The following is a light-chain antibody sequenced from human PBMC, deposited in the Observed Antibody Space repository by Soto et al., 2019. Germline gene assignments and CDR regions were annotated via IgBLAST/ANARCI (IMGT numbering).Light chain of an antibody. V-gene: IGLV2-14*03. CDR2: EVS. Sequence: QSVLTQPASVSGSPGQSITISCTGTKSDVGNYNFVSWYQQHPGKAPKLMIYEVSNRPSGVSNRFSGSKSGNTASLTISGLQTEDEADYYCSSHTTSSTVLFGGGTKSPS. CDR3: SSHTTSSTVL. J-gene: IGLJ3*02. CDR1: KSDVGNYNF.